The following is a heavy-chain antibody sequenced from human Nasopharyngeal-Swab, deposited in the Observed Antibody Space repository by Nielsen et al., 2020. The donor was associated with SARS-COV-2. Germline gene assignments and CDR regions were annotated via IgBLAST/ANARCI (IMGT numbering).Heavy chain of an antibody. CDR3: ARDLPVGYCSGGSCYDYYYGMDV. V-gene: IGHV4-31*02. J-gene: IGHJ6*02. CDR2: IYYSGST. D-gene: IGHD2-15*01. Sequence: WIRQPPGKGLEWIGYIYYSGSTYYNPSLKSRVTISVDTSKNQFSLKLSSVTAADTAVYYCARDLPVGYCSGGSCYDYYYGMDVWGQGTTVTVSS.